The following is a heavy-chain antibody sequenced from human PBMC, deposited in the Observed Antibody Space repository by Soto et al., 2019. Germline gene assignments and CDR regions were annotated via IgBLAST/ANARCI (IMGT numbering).Heavy chain of an antibody. J-gene: IGHJ6*02. CDR1: GGSITGYY. CDR3: ASAALRHTSSRELPGSYSYCGMDV. V-gene: IGHV4-59*01. CDR2: IYYAGNT. Sequence: PSETLSLTCTVSGGSITGYYWSWFRQPPGRGLEWIGYIYYAGNTLYTPSLKSRVTISVDTSKNQFSLKLSSVTAADTAVYYCASAALRHTSSRELPGSYSYCGMDVWGQGTTVTVSS. D-gene: IGHD1-26*01.